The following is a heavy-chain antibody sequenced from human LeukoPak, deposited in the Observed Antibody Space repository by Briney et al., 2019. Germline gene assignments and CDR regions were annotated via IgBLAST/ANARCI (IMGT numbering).Heavy chain of an antibody. CDR2: ISSDGSAM. CDR3: ARHQAGAFDI. CDR1: GFTFSTYG. J-gene: IGHJ3*02. V-gene: IGHV3-48*03. Sequence: GGSLRLSCAASGFTFSTYGMNWVRQAPGKGLEWVSYISSDGSAMYYSDSVKGRFTISRDNAKNSLYLQMNSLRAEDTAVYYCARHQAGAFDIWGQGTMVTVSS. D-gene: IGHD3-10*01.